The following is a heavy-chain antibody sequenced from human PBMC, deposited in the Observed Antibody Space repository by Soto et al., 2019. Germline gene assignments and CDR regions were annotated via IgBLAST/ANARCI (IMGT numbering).Heavy chain of an antibody. D-gene: IGHD6-19*01. CDR3: AHSVVAGLGYYFDY. Sequence: QITLKESGPPLVKPTQTLTLTCTFSGFSLSTTRVGVGWIRQPPGKALEWLALIYWDDDKRYSPSLKSRLTHXXXTXXNQVVLTMTNMDPVDTATYYCAHSVVAGLGYYFDYWGQGTLVTVSS. CDR2: IYWDDDK. CDR1: GFSLSTTRVG. J-gene: IGHJ4*02. V-gene: IGHV2-5*02.